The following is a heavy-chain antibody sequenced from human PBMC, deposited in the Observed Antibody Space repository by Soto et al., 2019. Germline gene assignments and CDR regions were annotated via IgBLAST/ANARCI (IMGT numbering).Heavy chain of an antibody. CDR2: MNPNSGNT. J-gene: IGHJ6*02. CDR1: GYTFTSYD. V-gene: IGHV1-8*01. Sequence: ASVKVSCKASGYTFTSYDINWVRQATGQGLEWVGWMNPNSGNTGYAQKFQGRVTMTRNTSISTAYMELSSLRSEDTAVYYCARGSRNDILTGAITPYYYYYGMDVWGQGTTVTVSS. CDR3: ARGSRNDILTGAITPYYYYYGMDV. D-gene: IGHD3-9*01.